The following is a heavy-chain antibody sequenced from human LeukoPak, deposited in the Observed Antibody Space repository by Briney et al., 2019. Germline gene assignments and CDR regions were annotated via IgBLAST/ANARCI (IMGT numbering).Heavy chain of an antibody. CDR2: IYYSGST. Sequence: SETLSLTCTVSGGSISSSSYYWGWIRQPPGKGLEWIGSIYYSGSTYYNPSLKSRVTISVDTSKNQFSLKLSPVTAADTAVYYCARRKESYFDYWGQGTLVTVSS. CDR1: GGSISSSSYY. CDR3: ARRKESYFDY. J-gene: IGHJ4*02. V-gene: IGHV4-39*01.